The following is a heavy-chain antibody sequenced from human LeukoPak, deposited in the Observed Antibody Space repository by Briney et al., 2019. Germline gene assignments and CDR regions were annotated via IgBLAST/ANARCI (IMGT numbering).Heavy chain of an antibody. Sequence: GGSLRLSCAASGFTFSSYSMSWVRQAPGKGLEWVSSITSSSSYMYYADSVKGRFTISRDNARDSLYLQMYSLRAGDTAVYYCARGPAYCTGDCYSGDYWGQGTLVTVSS. J-gene: IGHJ4*02. CDR1: GFTFSSYS. V-gene: IGHV3-21*01. CDR2: ITSSSSYM. CDR3: ARGPAYCTGDCYSGDY. D-gene: IGHD2-21*02.